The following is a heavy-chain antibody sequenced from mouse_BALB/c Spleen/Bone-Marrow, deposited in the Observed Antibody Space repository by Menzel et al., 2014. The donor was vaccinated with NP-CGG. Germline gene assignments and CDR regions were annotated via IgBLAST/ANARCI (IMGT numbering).Heavy chain of an antibody. D-gene: IGHD2-1*01. Sequence: EVQGVESGGGLVQPGGSRKLSCAASGFTFSSFGTHWVRQAPEKGLEWVAYISSGSSTIYYADTVKGRFTISRDSPKNTLFLQMTSLRSEDTAMYYCARGRPIYYGNLYAMDYWGQGTSVTVSA. CDR3: ARGRPIYYGNLYAMDY. V-gene: IGHV5-17*02. J-gene: IGHJ4*01. CDR1: GFTFSSFG. CDR2: ISSGSSTI.